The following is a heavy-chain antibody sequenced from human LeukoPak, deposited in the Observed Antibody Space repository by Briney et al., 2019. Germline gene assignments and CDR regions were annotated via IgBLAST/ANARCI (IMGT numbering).Heavy chain of an antibody. CDR2: INPNNGGT. V-gene: IGHV1-2*02. Sequence: ASVKVSCKASGYSXTDYYMHWVRQAPGQGLEWMGWINPNNGGTNYEQKFQGRVTMTRDTSISTVYIELSRLTSDDTSVYYCARDASRTTAPDDYWGQGTLVTVSS. CDR3: ARDASRTTAPDDY. J-gene: IGHJ4*02. CDR1: GYSXTDYY. D-gene: IGHD1-1*01.